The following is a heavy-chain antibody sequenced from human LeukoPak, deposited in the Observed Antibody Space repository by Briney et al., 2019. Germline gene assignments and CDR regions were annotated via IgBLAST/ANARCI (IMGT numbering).Heavy chain of an antibody. J-gene: IGHJ4*02. CDR2: ISSSSSYI. CDR3: AKAGAVGSTFPDY. CDR1: GFTFSSYS. D-gene: IGHD3-16*01. Sequence: PGGSLRLSCAASGFTFSSYSMNWVRQAPGKGLEWVSSISSSSSYIYYADSVKGRFTISRDNSKNTLYLQMNSLRAEDTAVYYCAKAGAVGSTFPDYWGQGTLVTVSS. V-gene: IGHV3-21*04.